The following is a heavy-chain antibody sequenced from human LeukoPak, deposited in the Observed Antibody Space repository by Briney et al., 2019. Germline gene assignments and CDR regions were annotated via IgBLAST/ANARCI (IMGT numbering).Heavy chain of an antibody. Sequence: GGSLRLSCAASGFTFSSSAMSWVRQAPGKGLEWVSSISGSGSGGSTYYADSVKGRFTISRDNSKNTLYLQMNNLIAEDTAVYYCAKSGYNRFDYWGQGTRVTVSS. D-gene: IGHD5-18*01. CDR3: AKSGYNRFDY. CDR1: GFTFSSSA. J-gene: IGHJ4*02. V-gene: IGHV3-23*01. CDR2: ISGSGSGGST.